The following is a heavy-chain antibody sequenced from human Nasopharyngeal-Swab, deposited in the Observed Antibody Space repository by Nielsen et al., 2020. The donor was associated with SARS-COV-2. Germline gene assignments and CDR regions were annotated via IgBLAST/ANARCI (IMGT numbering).Heavy chain of an antibody. Sequence: GESLKISCAASGFTFSGYWMSWVRQAPGKGLEWVANIKQDGSGKYYVGSVKGRFTISRDNAKNSLYLQMNSLRAEDTAVYYCARVGLGYNWNYFDPHYYYGMDVWGQGTTVTVSS. CDR2: IKQDGSGK. V-gene: IGHV3-7*03. CDR1: GFTFSGYW. D-gene: IGHD1-7*01. CDR3: ARVGLGYNWNYFDPHYYYGMDV. J-gene: IGHJ6*02.